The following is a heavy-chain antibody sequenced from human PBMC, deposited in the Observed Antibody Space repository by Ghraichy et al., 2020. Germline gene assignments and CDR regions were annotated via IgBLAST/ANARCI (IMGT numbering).Heavy chain of an antibody. Sequence: SETLSLTCTVSGGSLSSGGYYWSWIRQHPGKGLEWIGYIYYSGSTYYNPSLKSRLTISVDTSKNQFSVKLNSVTAADTAVYYCARGHYFDGSGYYFEHWGQGTLVTVSS. J-gene: IGHJ4*02. D-gene: IGHD3-22*01. CDR3: ARGHYFDGSGYYFEH. V-gene: IGHV4-31*03. CDR2: IYYSGST. CDR1: GGSLSSGGYY.